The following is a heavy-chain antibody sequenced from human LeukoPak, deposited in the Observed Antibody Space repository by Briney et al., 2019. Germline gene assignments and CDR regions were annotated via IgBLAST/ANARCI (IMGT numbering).Heavy chain of an antibody. CDR3: ARHSSSWYFNY. CDR1: GGSISSSSYY. Sequence: PSGTLSLTCTVSGGSISSSSYYWGWIRQPPGKGLEWIGSIYYSGSTYYNPSLKSRVTTSVDTSKNQFSLKLSSVTAADTAVYYCARHSSSWYFNYWGQGTLVTVSS. V-gene: IGHV4-39*01. CDR2: IYYSGST. J-gene: IGHJ4*02. D-gene: IGHD6-13*01.